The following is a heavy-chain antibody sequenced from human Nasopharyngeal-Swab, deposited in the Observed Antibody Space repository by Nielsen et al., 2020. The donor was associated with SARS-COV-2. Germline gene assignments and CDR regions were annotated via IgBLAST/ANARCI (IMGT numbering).Heavy chain of an antibody. CDR2: ISYDGSNK. V-gene: IGHV3-30*18. D-gene: IGHD3-10*01. Sequence: PGTGLAWVAAISYDGSNKYYADSVKGRFTISRDNSKNTLYLQMNSLRAEDTAVYYCPKDTPPLMGDIPSPLDHWGQGTLVTVSS. CDR3: PKDTPPLMGDIPSPLDH. J-gene: IGHJ4*02.